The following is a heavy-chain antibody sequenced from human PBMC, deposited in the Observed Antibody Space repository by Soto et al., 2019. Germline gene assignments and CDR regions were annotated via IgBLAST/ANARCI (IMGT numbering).Heavy chain of an antibody. V-gene: IGHV3-30*18. CDR3: AKATNRITGTTLYYYGMDV. D-gene: IGHD1-20*01. CDR1: GFTFNSFG. Sequence: GGSLRLSCGASGFTFNSFGMHWVRQAPGRGLEWVAVISYDGDNKYYTDSVKGRFTISRDNSKNTLHLEMNSLRAEDTAVYYCAKATNRITGTTLYYYGMDVWGQGTTVTAP. J-gene: IGHJ6*02. CDR2: ISYDGDNK.